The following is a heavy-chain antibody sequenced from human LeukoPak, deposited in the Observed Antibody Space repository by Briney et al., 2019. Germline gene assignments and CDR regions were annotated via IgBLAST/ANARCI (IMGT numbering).Heavy chain of an antibody. CDR3: ARDQATIILGYFDY. D-gene: IGHD1-26*01. Sequence: PSETLSLTCAVYGGSFSGYYWSWIRQPPGKGLGWIGTIYYSGRTYYNPSLKSRVTISVDTSKNQFSLKLSSVTAADTAVYYCARDQATIILGYFDYWGQGTLVTVSS. J-gene: IGHJ4*02. CDR2: IYYSGRT. CDR1: GGSFSGYY. V-gene: IGHV4-34*01.